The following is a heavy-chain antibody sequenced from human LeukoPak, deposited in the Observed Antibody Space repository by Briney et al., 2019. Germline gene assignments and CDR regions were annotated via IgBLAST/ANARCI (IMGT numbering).Heavy chain of an antibody. D-gene: IGHD6-13*01. J-gene: IGHJ4*02. CDR3: AKDLQHLVRTLSFDY. CDR2: ISFDGSIE. CDR1: GFSFSNYG. V-gene: IGHV3-30*18. Sequence: GGSLRLSCAASGFSFSNYGMHWVRQSPGKGLEWVAVISFDGSIEYCADSVKGRFTISRDDSTNTLYLQMNGLRPEDTALYYCAKDLQHLVRTLSFDYWGQGTLVTVSS.